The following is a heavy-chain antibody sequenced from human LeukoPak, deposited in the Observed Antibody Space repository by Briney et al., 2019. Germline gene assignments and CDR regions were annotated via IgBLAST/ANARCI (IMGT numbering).Heavy chain of an antibody. J-gene: IGHJ6*03. V-gene: IGHV3-23*01. Sequence: GGTLRLSCAASGLTFSSYGMSWVRQAPGKGLEWVSAISGSGGSTYYADSVKGRFTISRDNSKNTLYLQMNSLRAEDTAVYYCAKGVITTYYYMDVWGKGTTVTISS. D-gene: IGHD3-22*01. CDR1: GLTFSSYG. CDR2: ISGSGGST. CDR3: AKGVITTYYYMDV.